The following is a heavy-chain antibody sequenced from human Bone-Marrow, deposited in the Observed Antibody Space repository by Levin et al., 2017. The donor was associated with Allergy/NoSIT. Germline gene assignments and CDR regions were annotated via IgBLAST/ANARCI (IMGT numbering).Heavy chain of an antibody. Sequence: ASVKVSCKASGYTFTAYYMHWVRQAPGEGLEWMGWINPKSGGTKYAEQFPGRVTMTRDTSISTAYMELSSLRSDDTAVYYCARERGEGATSDWFHPWGQGTLVTVSS. CDR1: GYTFTAYY. CDR3: ARERGEGATSDWFHP. D-gene: IGHD1-26*01. V-gene: IGHV1-2*02. CDR2: INPKSGGT. J-gene: IGHJ5*02.